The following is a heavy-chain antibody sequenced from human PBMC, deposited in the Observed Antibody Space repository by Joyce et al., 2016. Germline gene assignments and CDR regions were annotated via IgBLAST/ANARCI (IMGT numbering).Heavy chain of an antibody. CDR3: ARGGYSSGWAFDI. CDR1: SGSIIGYY. V-gene: IGHV4-4*07. D-gene: IGHD6-19*01. CDR2: IHPNGGT. Sequence: QVQLQESGPGLVKPSETLSLTCTVSSGSIIGYYWSWIRQPPGKGLAWIGRIHPNGGTNYNPSLQSRVTLSLDTSKNQFSLNLRSVTAADTAVYYCARGGYSSGWAFDIWGQGTMVTVSS. J-gene: IGHJ3*02.